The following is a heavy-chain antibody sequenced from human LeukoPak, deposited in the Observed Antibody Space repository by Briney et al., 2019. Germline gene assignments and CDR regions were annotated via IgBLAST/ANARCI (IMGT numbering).Heavy chain of an antibody. CDR2: ISGTGATT. CDR1: GFTFSSCA. D-gene: IGHD1-26*01. CDR3: AEDQSRVGASDPFDY. Sequence: GGSLRLSCAASGFTFSSCAMTWVRQAPGKGLEWVSSISGTGATTYYADSVKGRFTISRDNSNNTVYLQMNSLRADDTAVYYCAEDQSRVGASDPFDYWGQGMQVGVSS. V-gene: IGHV3-23*01. J-gene: IGHJ4*02.